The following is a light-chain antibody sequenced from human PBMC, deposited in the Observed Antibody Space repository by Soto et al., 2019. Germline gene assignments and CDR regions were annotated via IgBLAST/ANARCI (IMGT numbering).Light chain of an antibody. V-gene: IGKV1-33*01. Sequence: DIQMTQSPSSLSASVGDRFTITWQASQDITNYLNWYQQKPGRAPRLLLYDASSLETGVPSRFSGSGSGTDFTLTISRLEPEDFAVYFCQQYAGPPTTFGQGTRLEIK. CDR3: QQYAGPPTT. J-gene: IGKJ5*01. CDR2: DAS. CDR1: QDITNY.